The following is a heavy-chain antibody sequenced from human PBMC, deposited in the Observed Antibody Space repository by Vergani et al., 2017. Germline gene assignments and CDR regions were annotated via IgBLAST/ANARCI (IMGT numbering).Heavy chain of an antibody. V-gene: IGHV3-11*01. CDR1: GFIFSDYY. Sequence: QVQLVASGGGLVRPGGSLRLSSAASGFIFSDYYMTWIRQTPGKGLEWLAHISDGGETKMYAESLKGRFTVSRDNTKNLLILQMKTLKVDDTATYYCGRKQSPASLMDKPIDIWGQGTLVTVSS. J-gene: IGHJ5*02. CDR2: ISDGGETK. CDR3: GRKQSPASLMDKPIDI. D-gene: IGHD1/OR15-1a*01.